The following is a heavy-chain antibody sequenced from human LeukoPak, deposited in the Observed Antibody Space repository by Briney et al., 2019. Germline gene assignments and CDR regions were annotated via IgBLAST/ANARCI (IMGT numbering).Heavy chain of an antibody. CDR3: ARESLGATDAFDI. CDR2: IIPIFGTA. CDR1: GGTFSSYA. Sequence: SVKVSCKASGGTFSSYAISWVRQAPGQGLEWMGGIIPIFGTANYAQKFQGRVTITTEESTSTAYMELSSLRSEDTAVYYCARESLGATDAFDIWGQGTMVTVSS. J-gene: IGHJ3*02. V-gene: IGHV1-69*05. D-gene: IGHD1-26*01.